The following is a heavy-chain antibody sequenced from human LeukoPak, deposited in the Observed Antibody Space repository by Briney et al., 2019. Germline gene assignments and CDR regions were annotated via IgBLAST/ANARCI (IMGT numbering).Heavy chain of an antibody. CDR3: AKPSPREWLLYYFDY. V-gene: IGHV3-23*01. D-gene: IGHD3-3*01. J-gene: IGHJ4*02. Sequence: GGSLRLSCAASGFTFSSYAMSWVRQAPGKGLEWVSAISGSGGSTYYADSVKGRFTISRDNSKNTLYLQMNSLRAEDTAIYYCAKPSPREWLLYYFDYWGQGTLVTVSS. CDR1: GFTFSSYA. CDR2: ISGSGGST.